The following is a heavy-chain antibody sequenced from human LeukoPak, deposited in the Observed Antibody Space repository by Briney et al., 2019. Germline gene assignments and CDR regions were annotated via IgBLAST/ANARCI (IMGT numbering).Heavy chain of an antibody. CDR2: IYSGGST. D-gene: IGHD4-17*01. CDR3: VRVDDYGDYPYYFDS. CDR1: GFLVSSKY. V-gene: IGHV3-66*01. Sequence: PGGSLRLSCSASGFLVSSKYMSWVRQAPGKGLEWASVIYSGGSTYYADSVKGRFTISRDNSKNTVYLQMNSLRAEDTAVYYCVRVDDYGDYPYYFDSWGQGTLVTVSS. J-gene: IGHJ4*02.